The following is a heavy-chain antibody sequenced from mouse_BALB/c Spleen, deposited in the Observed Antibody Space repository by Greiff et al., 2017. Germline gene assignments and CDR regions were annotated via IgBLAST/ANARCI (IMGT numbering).Heavy chain of an antibody. CDR3: ARQHYGSSFPYWYFDV. CDR1: GFSLTGYG. V-gene: IGHV2-6-7*01. D-gene: IGHD1-1*01. CDR2: IWGDGST. J-gene: IGHJ1*01. Sequence: VQLQQSGPGLVAPSQSLSITCTVSGFSLTGYGVNWVRQPPGKGLEWLGMIWGDGSTDYNSALKSRLSISKDNSKSQVFLKMNSLQTDDTARYYCARQHYGSSFPYWYFDVWGAGTTVTVSS.